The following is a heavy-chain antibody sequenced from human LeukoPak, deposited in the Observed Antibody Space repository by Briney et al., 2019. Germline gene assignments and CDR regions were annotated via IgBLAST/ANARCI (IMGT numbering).Heavy chain of an antibody. CDR3: ASQAFGEFDY. D-gene: IGHD3-3*01. CDR2: IKQDGSEK. V-gene: IGHV3-7*03. J-gene: IGHJ4*02. Sequence: GGSLRLSCAASGFTFSSYSMSWVRQAPGKGLEWVANIKQDGSEKYYVDSVKGRFTISRDNAKNSLFLQMNSLRAEDTAVYYCASQAFGEFDYWGQGTLVTVSS. CDR1: GFTFSSYS.